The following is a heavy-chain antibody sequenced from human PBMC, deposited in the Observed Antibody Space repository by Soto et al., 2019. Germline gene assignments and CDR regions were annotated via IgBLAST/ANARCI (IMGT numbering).Heavy chain of an antibody. CDR1: GFTFSSYG. Sequence: PGGSLRLSCAASGFTFSSYGMHWVRQAPGKGLEWVAVIWYDGSNKYYADSVKGRFTISRANSKTTLYLQMNSLRAEDTAVYYCARVGREVWSGYYTSTGMDVWGQGTTVTVSS. CDR3: ARVGREVWSGYYTSTGMDV. D-gene: IGHD3-3*01. V-gene: IGHV3-33*01. CDR2: IWYDGSNK. J-gene: IGHJ6*02.